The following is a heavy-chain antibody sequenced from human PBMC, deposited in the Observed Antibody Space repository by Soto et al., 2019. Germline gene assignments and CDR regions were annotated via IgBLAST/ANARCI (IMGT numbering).Heavy chain of an antibody. CDR1: GYTFNSYG. V-gene: IGHV1-18*01. D-gene: IGHD3-3*01. CDR2: ISAYNGNT. J-gene: IGHJ4*02. CDR3: ARYLWSGQLPFYFDQ. Sequence: QVLLVQSGAEVKKPGASVKVSCKASGYTFNSYGVSWVRQAPGQGLEWMGWISAYNGNTKYSQNLQGRVTLTIDTTTSSAYLEVRSLRSDDTAICYCARYLWSGQLPFYFDQWGQGTLVTVSS.